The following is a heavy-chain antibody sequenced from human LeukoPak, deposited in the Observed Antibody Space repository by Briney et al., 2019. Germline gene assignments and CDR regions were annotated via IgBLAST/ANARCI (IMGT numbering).Heavy chain of an antibody. J-gene: IGHJ5*02. V-gene: IGHV4-39*07. Sequence: ASETLSLTCTVSGGSISSSSYYWGWIRQPPGKGLEWIGSIYYSGSTYYNPSLKSRVTISVDTSKNQFSLKLSSVTAADTAVYYCARWYSGSYSGWFDPWGQGTLVTVSS. CDR1: GGSISSSSYY. CDR3: ARWYSGSYSGWFDP. D-gene: IGHD1-26*01. CDR2: IYYSGST.